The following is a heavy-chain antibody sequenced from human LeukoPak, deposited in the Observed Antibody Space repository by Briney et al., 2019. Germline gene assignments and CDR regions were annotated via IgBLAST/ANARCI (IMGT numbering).Heavy chain of an antibody. CDR1: GFTFSSYA. D-gene: IGHD3-22*01. Sequence: PGGSLRLSCAASGFTFSSYAMSWVRQAPGKGLEWVSAISGSGGSTYYADSVKGRFTISRDNSKNTLYLQMNSLRAEDTAVYYCVKDRITMIVVVITEYYFDYWGQGTLVTVSS. CDR2: ISGSGGST. V-gene: IGHV3-23*01. CDR3: VKDRITMIVVVITEYYFDY. J-gene: IGHJ4*02.